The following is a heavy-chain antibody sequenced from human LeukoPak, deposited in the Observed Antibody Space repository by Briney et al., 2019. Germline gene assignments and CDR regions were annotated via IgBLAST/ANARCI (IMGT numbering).Heavy chain of an antibody. CDR3: TSHAAFDP. Sequence: GGSLRLSCAASGFTFNNAWMNWVRQAPGKGLEWVGRIKSKNVGGTTDYAAPVKGRFTISRDDSKNAVYLQMNSLKIEDTAVYYCTSHAAFDPWGQGTLVTVSS. J-gene: IGHJ5*02. CDR2: IKSKNVGGTT. V-gene: IGHV3-15*01. CDR1: GFTFNNAW.